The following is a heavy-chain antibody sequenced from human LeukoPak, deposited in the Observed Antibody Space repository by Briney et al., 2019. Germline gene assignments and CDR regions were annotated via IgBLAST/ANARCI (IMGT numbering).Heavy chain of an antibody. D-gene: IGHD3-10*01. CDR3: ARQIYGSGSFFAFDI. V-gene: IGHV5-51*01. CDR2: PGDSDT. J-gene: IGHJ3*02. Sequence: PGDSDTRYSPSFQGQVTISGDKSISTAYLQWSSLKASDTAMYYCARQIYGSGSFFAFDIWGQGTMVTVSS.